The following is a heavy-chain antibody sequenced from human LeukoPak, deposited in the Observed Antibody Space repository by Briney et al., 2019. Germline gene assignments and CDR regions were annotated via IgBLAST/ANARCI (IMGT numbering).Heavy chain of an antibody. CDR1: GFTFSNYP. D-gene: IGHD3-10*01. J-gene: IGHJ4*02. CDR3: GRGSVGFGELNY. CDR2: ISSNGGST. V-gene: IGHV3-64D*06. Sequence: GGSPRLSCSASGFTFSNYPMHWVRQVPGKGLEYVSSISSNGGSTYYADSVKGRFTISRDNSKNTLYLQMSSLRSEDTAVYYCGRGSVGFGELNYWGQGTLVTVSS.